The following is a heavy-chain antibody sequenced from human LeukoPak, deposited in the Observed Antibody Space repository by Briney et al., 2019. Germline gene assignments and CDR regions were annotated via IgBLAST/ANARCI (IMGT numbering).Heavy chain of an antibody. Sequence: GGSLRLSCAASGFTFSDYSLNWVRQAPGKGLEWVSSIGSSGDFIYYADSVKGRFTISRDNAKKSLFLEMNSLRAEDTALYFCARETIPLSVPDGSGSYYYYYYMDVWGKGTTVTVSS. J-gene: IGHJ6*03. CDR2: IGSSGDFI. CDR3: ARETIPLSVPDGSGSYYYYYYMDV. V-gene: IGHV3-21*01. CDR1: GFTFSDYS. D-gene: IGHD3-22*01.